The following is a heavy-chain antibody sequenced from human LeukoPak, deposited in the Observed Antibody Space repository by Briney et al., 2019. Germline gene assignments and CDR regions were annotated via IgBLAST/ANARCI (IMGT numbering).Heavy chain of an antibody. J-gene: IGHJ4*02. CDR3: AKDRGY. V-gene: IGHV3-23*01. Sequence: GGSLRLSCAASGFTFRTYGMTWVRHAPGKGLEGVSGISGSGDNTYYADSVKGRFTLSRDNSKNTLYLQMNRLRAEDTAVYYCAKDRGYWGQGTLVTVSS. CDR2: ISGSGDNT. CDR1: GFTFRTYG.